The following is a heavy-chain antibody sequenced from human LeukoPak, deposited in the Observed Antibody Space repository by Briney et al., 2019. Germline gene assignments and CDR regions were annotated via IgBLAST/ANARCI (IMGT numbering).Heavy chain of an antibody. CDR3: AKGGLHCSSTSCPMDV. CDR1: GFTFSSYG. J-gene: IGHJ6*03. Sequence: GGSLRLSCAASGFTFSSYGMHWVRQAPGKGLEWVAFIRYDGSNKYYADSVKGRFTISRDNSKNTLYLQMNSLRAEDAAVYYCAKGGLHCSSTSCPMDVWSKGTTVTVSS. CDR2: IRYDGSNK. V-gene: IGHV3-30*02. D-gene: IGHD2-2*01.